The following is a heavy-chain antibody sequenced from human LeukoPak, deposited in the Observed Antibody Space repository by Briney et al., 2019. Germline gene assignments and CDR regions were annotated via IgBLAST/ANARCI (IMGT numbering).Heavy chain of an antibody. CDR3: AREWLDYYYMDV. Sequence: GGSLRLSCAASGFTFSSYAMHWVRQAPGKGLEWVAVISYDGSNKYYADSVKDRFTISRDNSKNTLYLQMNSLRAEDTAVYYCAREWLDYYYMDVWGKGTTVTVSS. V-gene: IGHV3-30-3*01. J-gene: IGHJ6*03. D-gene: IGHD5-24*01. CDR1: GFTFSSYA. CDR2: ISYDGSNK.